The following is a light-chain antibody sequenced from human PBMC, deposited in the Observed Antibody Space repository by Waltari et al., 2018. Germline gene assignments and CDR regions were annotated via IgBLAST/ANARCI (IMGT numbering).Light chain of an antibody. Sequence: QSVLIQPPSASGTPGQRVTISCSGSRSNIGSNPVNWYQQFPGTAPKLRNHSNSPRPSGGTDRFAGSKSGTSASLAISGHQSEEEADYYCAAWDDALDGYVFGAGTKVTVL. CDR2: SNS. CDR1: RSNIGSNP. V-gene: IGLV1-44*01. CDR3: AAWDDALDGYV. J-gene: IGLJ1*01.